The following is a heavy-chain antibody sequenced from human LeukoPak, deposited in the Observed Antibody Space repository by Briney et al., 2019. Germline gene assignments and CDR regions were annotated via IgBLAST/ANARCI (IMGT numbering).Heavy chain of an antibody. CDR3: AKDSSSWYYGGDYNWFDP. CDR2: IRYDGSNK. J-gene: IGHJ5*02. Sequence: GGSLRLSCAASGFTFSSYGMHWVRQAPGKGLEWVAFIRYDGSNKYYADSVKGRFTISRDNSKNTLYLQMNSLRAEDTAVYYCAKDSSSWYYGGDYNWFDPWGQGTLVTVSS. D-gene: IGHD6-13*01. CDR1: GFTFSSYG. V-gene: IGHV3-30*02.